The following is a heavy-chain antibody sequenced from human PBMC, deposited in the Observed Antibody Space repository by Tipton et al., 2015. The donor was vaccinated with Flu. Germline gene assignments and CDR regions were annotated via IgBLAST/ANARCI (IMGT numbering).Heavy chain of an antibody. J-gene: IGHJ4*02. CDR1: GFTFSRYE. CDR2: ISSSGSTT. CDR3: ATLTGDDY. Sequence: SLRLSCVASGFTFSRYEMNWARQAPGKGLEWVSYISSSGSTTSYADSVKGRFTISRDNAKKSLFLQMNSLKAEDTAVYYCATLTGDDYWGQGIMVTVSS. V-gene: IGHV3-48*03. D-gene: IGHD7-27*01.